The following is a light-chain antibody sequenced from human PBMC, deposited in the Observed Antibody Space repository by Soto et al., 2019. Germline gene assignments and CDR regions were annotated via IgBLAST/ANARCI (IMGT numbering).Light chain of an antibody. V-gene: IGLV1-44*01. CDR2: SNN. CDR1: SSNIGSNS. J-gene: IGLJ2*01. CDR3: AAWDDGLNGIV. Sequence: QSVLTQPPSASGTPGQRVTISCSGSSSNIGSNSVNWYQQLPGTAPKLLIYSNNERPSGVPDRFSGFKSGTSASLAISGLQSEDEADYYCAAWDDGLNGIVFGGGTKLTVL.